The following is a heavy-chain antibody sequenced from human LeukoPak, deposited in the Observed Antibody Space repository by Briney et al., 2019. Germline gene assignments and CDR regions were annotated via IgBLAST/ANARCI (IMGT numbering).Heavy chain of an antibody. J-gene: IGHJ4*02. CDR1: GYTLTELS. V-gene: IGHV1-24*01. Sequence: ASVKVSCKVSGYTLTELSMHWVRQAPGKGLEWMGGFDPEDGETIYAQKFQGRVTMTEDTSTDTAYMELSSLRPEDTAVYYCATGYSGSYYRFDYWGQGTLVTVSS. CDR3: ATGYSGSYYRFDY. CDR2: FDPEDGET. D-gene: IGHD1-26*01.